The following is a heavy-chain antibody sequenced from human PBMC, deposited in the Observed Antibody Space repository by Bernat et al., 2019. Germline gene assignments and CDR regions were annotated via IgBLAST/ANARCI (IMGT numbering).Heavy chain of an antibody. CDR2: ISYDGSNK. CDR1: GFTFSSYA. CDR3: KLRFLEWSDY. D-gene: IGHD3-3*01. J-gene: IGHJ4*02. Sequence: QVQLVESGGGVVQPGRSLRLSCAASGFTFSSYAMHWVRQAPGKGLEWVAVISYDGSNKYYADSVKGRFTISRDNSKNTLYLQMNSLRAEDTAVYYCKLRFLEWSDYWGQGTLVTVSS. V-gene: IGHV3-30-3*01.